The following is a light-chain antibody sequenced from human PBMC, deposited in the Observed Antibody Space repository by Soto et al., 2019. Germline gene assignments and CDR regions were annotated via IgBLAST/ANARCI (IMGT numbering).Light chain of an antibody. V-gene: IGKV3-20*01. CDR2: NSS. CDR3: QQYRDLPQT. Sequence: ETVLTQSPGTLSLSPGERATLSCRASQSVRSNYLAWYQQKPGQAPRLLIYNSSTRATSIPDRFSGSGSGTDFTLTISRLEHEDFTLYYCQQYRDLPQTFGQGTQVEIK. CDR1: QSVRSNY. J-gene: IGKJ1*01.